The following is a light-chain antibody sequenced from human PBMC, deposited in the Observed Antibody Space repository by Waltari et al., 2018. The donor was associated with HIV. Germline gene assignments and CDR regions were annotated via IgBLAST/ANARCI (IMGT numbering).Light chain of an antibody. Sequence: SFALTQAPSVSVAPGQTAKITCGGTNIGSQSVHWYQQKTGQAPVLVIYDDSDRPSGIPERFSGSKSGNTATLTISRVEAGDEADYYCQVWDSSSDHWVFGGGTKLTVL. CDR2: DDS. CDR3: QVWDSSSDHWV. V-gene: IGLV3-21*02. J-gene: IGLJ3*02. CDR1: NIGSQS.